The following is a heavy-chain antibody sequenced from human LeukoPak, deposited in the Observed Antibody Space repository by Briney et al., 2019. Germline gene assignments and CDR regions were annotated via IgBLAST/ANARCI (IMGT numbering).Heavy chain of an antibody. V-gene: IGHV4-59*01. D-gene: IGHD2-21*02. Sequence: SETLSLTCTVSGASITSYYLNWMRQSPGKGLAWIGYDHHSGATNCNPSLESRGTISVDTSKNQFSLKLSSVSAADTAVYYCARWGESGDSVVHAFDIWGRGTMVTVSS. CDR3: ARWGESGDSVVHAFDI. J-gene: IGHJ3*02. CDR2: DHHSGAT. CDR1: GASITSYY.